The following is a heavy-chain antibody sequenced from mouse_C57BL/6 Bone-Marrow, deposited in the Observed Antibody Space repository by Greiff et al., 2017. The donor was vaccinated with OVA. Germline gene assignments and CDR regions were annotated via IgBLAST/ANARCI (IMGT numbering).Heavy chain of an antibody. CDR2: IHPNSGST. V-gene: IGHV1-64*01. J-gene: IGHJ1*03. CDR3: AGYGNYGYFDV. D-gene: IGHD2-1*01. CDR1: GYTFTSYW. Sequence: VQLQQSGAELVKPGASVKLSCKASGYTFTSYWMHWVKQRPGQGLEWIGMIHPNSGSTNYNEKFKSKATLTVDKSSSTAYMQLSSLTSEDSAVYYCAGYGNYGYFDVWGTGTTVTVSS.